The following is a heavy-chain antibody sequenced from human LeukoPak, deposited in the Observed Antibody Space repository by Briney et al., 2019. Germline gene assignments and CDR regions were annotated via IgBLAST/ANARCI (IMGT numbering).Heavy chain of an antibody. CDR1: GYTFTSYD. D-gene: IGHD3-3*01. J-gene: IGHJ5*02. V-gene: IGHV1-8*01. CDR3: ARGPPSFGVVIISNWFDP. Sequence: ASVKVSCKASGYTFTSYDINWVRQATGQGREWMGWMNPNSGNTGYAHKFPGRVTMNKKTRLSTGYTERSSLRSEATAVYYCARGPPSFGVVIISNWFDPWGQGTLVTVAS. CDR2: MNPNSGNT.